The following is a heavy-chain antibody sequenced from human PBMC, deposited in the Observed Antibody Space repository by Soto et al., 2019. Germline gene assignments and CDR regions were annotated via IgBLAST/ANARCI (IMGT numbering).Heavy chain of an antibody. CDR3: ASGFIVPGVISIDS. CDR2: ISGYNGKR. V-gene: IGHV1-18*04. D-gene: IGHD3-10*01. CDR1: GYTFMTYG. J-gene: IGHJ4*02. Sequence: VQLVQSGDEVKKPGASVKVSCKISGYTFMTYGINWVRQAPGQGLEWMGSISGYNGKRNYAQKLQDRVTMIIDTSSSTANMDLRRLRSYYTVVYYRASGFIVPGVISIDSSGQGTPVTVSS.